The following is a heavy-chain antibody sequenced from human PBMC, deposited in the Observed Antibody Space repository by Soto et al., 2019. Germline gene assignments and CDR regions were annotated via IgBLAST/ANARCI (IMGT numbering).Heavy chain of an antibody. D-gene: IGHD2-15*01. CDR3: ARVGSPGYCSGGYCPPPDY. CDR2: ISSSSSYI. CDR1: GFTFSSST. V-gene: IGHV3-21*01. Sequence: VQLVESGGGLVKPGGSLRLSCAASGFTFSSSTMNWVRQAPGQGLEWLSSISSSSSYIYYAASVKGRFTISRDNAKNSLYLQMNSLRAEDTAVYYCARVGSPGYCSGGYCPPPDYWGQGTLATVSS. J-gene: IGHJ4*02.